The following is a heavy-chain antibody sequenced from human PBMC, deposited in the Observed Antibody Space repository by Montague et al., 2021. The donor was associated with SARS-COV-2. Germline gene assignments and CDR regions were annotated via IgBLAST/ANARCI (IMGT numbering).Heavy chain of an antibody. D-gene: IGHD3-3*01. J-gene: IGHJ4*02. CDR3: ARDRGGGRYDFWSGYYVQPYDY. V-gene: IGHV3-21*04. CDR2: ISSSSSYI. Sequence: SLSLSCAASGFTFSSYSMNWVRQAPGKGLEWVSSISSSSSYIYYADSVKGRFTISRDNAKNSLYLRMNSLRAEDTAVYYCARDRGGGRYDFWSGYYVQPYDYWGQGTLVTVSS. CDR1: GFTFSSYS.